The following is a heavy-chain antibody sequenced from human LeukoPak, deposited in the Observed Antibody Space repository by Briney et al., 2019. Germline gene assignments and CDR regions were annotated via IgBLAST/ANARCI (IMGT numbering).Heavy chain of an antibody. CDR1: GFTFSSYA. Sequence: PGGSLRLSCAASGFTFSSYAMHWVRQAPGKGLEWVAVISYDGSNKYYADSVKGRFTISRDNSKNTLYLQMNSLRAEDTAVYYCARAQGGSASYYFSYYYGMDVWGQGTTATVPS. V-gene: IGHV3-30-3*01. J-gene: IGHJ6*02. D-gene: IGHD3-10*01. CDR3: ARAQGGSASYYFSYYYGMDV. CDR2: ISYDGSNK.